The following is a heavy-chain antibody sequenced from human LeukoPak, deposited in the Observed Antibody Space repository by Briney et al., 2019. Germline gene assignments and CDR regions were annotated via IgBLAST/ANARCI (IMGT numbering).Heavy chain of an antibody. Sequence: GGSLRLSCAASGFTFSSYAMHWVRQAPGKGLEWVAVISYDGSNKYYADSVKGRFTISRDNSQMVYLQMNSLRAEDTSVYYCARGNNYYYYDMDVWGQGTTVTVSS. V-gene: IGHV3-30-3*01. CDR2: ISYDGSNK. D-gene: IGHD2/OR15-2a*01. CDR3: ARGNNYYYYDMDV. J-gene: IGHJ6*02. CDR1: GFTFSSYA.